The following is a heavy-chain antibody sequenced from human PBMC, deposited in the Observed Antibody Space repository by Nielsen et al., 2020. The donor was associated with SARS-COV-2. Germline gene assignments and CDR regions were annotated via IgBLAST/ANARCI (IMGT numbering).Heavy chain of an antibody. D-gene: IGHD3-3*01. V-gene: IGHV3-48*02. CDR1: GFTFSSYG. CDR3: ARDSGDYDFWSGYANWFDP. Sequence: GGSLRLSCAASGFTFSSYGMHWVRQAPGKGLEWVSYISSSSSTIYYADSVKGRFTISRDNAKNSLYLQMNSLRDEDTAVYYCARDSGDYDFWSGYANWFDPWGQGTLVTVSS. CDR2: ISSSSSTI. J-gene: IGHJ5*02.